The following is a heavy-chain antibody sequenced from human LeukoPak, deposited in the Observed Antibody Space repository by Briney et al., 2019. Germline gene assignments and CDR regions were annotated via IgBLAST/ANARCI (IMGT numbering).Heavy chain of an antibody. CDR3: AKGDGSSLGYFDL. CDR2: INGAGTYT. J-gene: IGHJ2*01. Sequence: GGSLRLSCAASGFTFSNYAMSWVRQAPGKGLVWVSAINGAGTYTYYGDSVKGRFTISRDNSKSTLDLQVSSLRADDTAVYYCAKGDGSSLGYFDLWGRGTLVTVSS. V-gene: IGHV3-23*01. CDR1: GFTFSNYA. D-gene: IGHD6-6*01.